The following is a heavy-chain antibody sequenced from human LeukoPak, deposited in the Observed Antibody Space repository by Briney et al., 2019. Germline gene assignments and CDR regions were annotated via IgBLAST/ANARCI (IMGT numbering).Heavy chain of an antibody. Sequence: GGSLRLSCAASGFTFSRYAMSWVRQAPGKGLEWVSAISGSGGSTYYADSVKGRFTISRDNSKNTLYLQMNSLRAEDTAVYYCAKIPGDSSGYYFDDYWGQGTLVTVSS. CDR3: AKIPGDSSGYYFDDY. CDR1: GFTFSRYA. D-gene: IGHD3-22*01. J-gene: IGHJ4*02. CDR2: ISGSGGST. V-gene: IGHV3-23*01.